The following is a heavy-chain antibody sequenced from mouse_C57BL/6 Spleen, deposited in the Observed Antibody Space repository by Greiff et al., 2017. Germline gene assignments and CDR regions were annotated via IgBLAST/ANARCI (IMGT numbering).Heavy chain of an antibody. D-gene: IGHD1-1*01. J-gene: IGHJ1*03. CDR1: GYTFTSYW. CDR3: AGSYYGSSYDWYFDV. CDR2: IYPGSGST. V-gene: IGHV1-55*01. Sequence: VQLQQPGAELVKPGASVKMSCKASGYTFTSYWITWVKQRPGQGLEWIGDIYPGSGSTNYNEKFKSKATLTVDTSSGTAYMQLSSLTSEDSAVYYCAGSYYGSSYDWYFDVWGTGTTVTVSS.